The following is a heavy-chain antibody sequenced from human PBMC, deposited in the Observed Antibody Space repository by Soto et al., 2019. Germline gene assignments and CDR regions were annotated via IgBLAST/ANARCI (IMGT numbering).Heavy chain of an antibody. J-gene: IGHJ4*02. V-gene: IGHV3-30-3*01. CDR3: ALSRNGAIPDSINF. Sequence: GGSLRLSCAASGFTFSRYAMHWVRQAPGEGLEWVAVISRDGSSKYYGDSVKGRFTVSRDNSNNTLYLSMTSLRPDDTAVFYCALSRNGAIPDSINFWGQGTLVTVSS. D-gene: IGHD2-8*01. CDR2: ISRDGSSK. CDR1: GFTFSRYA.